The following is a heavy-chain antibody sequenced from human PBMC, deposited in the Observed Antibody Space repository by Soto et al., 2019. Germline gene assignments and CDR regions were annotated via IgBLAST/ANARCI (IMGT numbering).Heavy chain of an antibody. CDR3: ARDTLVEMATIGDYYYGMDV. CDR1: GGSISSGGYY. Sequence: PSETLSLTCTVSGGSISSGGYYWSWIRQHPGKGLEWIGYIYNSGSTHYNPSLKSRVTISVDTSKNQFSLKLSSVTAADTAVYYCARDTLVEMATIGDYYYGMDVWGQGTTVTVSS. D-gene: IGHD5-12*01. CDR2: IYNSGST. V-gene: IGHV4-31*03. J-gene: IGHJ6*02.